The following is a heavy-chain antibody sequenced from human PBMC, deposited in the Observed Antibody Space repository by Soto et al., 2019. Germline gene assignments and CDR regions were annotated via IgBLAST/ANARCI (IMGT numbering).Heavy chain of an antibody. CDR2: IRRKANSYTT. D-gene: IGHD6-19*01. Sequence: EVQLVESGGGLVQPGGSLRLSCAASGLIFSDYHMDWVRQAPGKGLEWVGRIRRKANSYTTEYAASVKGRFTISRDDSMNLMSLQMNSMKTEDTAVYYCAMLGGWSGGSNDMDVWGQGTTVTVSS. CDR3: AMLGGWSGGSNDMDV. CDR1: GLIFSDYH. V-gene: IGHV3-72*01. J-gene: IGHJ6*02.